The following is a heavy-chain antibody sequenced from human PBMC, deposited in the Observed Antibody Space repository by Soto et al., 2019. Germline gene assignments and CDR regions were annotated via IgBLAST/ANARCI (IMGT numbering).Heavy chain of an antibody. CDR2: INPNSGGT. J-gene: IGHJ4*02. CDR3: ARGGSSSGWLEDFDY. Sequence: ASVKVSCKASGYTFISHYMHWVRQAPGQGLEWMGWINPNSGGTNYAQKFQGWVTMTRDTSISTAYMELSRLRSDDTAVYYCARGGSSSGWLEDFDYWGQGTLVTVSS. D-gene: IGHD6-19*01. CDR1: GYTFISHY. V-gene: IGHV1-2*04.